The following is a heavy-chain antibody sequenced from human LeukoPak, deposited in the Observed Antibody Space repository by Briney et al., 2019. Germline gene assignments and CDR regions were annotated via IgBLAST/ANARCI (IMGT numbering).Heavy chain of an antibody. J-gene: IGHJ6*03. D-gene: IGHD6-25*01. CDR1: GDSISSYY. CDR2: IYYSGST. CDR3: ARGIAAAGDYYYYYMDV. V-gene: IGHV4-59*01. Sequence: SETLSLTCTVSGDSISSYYWSWIRQPPGKGLEWIGYIYYSGSTNYNPSLKSRVTISVDTSKNQFSLKLSSVTAADTAVYYCARGIAAAGDYYYYYMDVWGKGTTVTVSS.